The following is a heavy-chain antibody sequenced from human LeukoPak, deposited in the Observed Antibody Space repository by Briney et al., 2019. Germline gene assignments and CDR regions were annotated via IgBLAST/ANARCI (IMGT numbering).Heavy chain of an antibody. V-gene: IGHV4-59*13. Sequence: SETLSLTCTVSGGSISSYYWSWIRQPPGKGLEWIGYIFYTGTTNYNPSLKSRVTISADTSKNQFSLKLSSVTAADTAVYYCARDSVVGAQFDYWGQGTLVTVSS. J-gene: IGHJ4*02. CDR2: IFYTGTT. CDR3: ARDSVVGAQFDY. D-gene: IGHD1-26*01. CDR1: GGSISSYY.